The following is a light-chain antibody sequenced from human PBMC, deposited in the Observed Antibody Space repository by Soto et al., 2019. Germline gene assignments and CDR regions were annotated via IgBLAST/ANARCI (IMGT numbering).Light chain of an antibody. CDR1: QSVSNNY. V-gene: IGKV3-20*01. J-gene: IGKJ1*01. CDR2: GAS. Sequence: ENVLTQSPGPLSLSPGERATLSCRASQSVSNNYLAWYQQKPGQAHRLLIYGASNRATGIPDRFSGSGSGTDFTLTISRLEPEDFAVYYCQQYGSSGTFGQGTKVDI. CDR3: QQYGSSGT.